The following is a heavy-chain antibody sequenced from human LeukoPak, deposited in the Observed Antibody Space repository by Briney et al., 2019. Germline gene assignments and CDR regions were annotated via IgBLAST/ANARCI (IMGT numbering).Heavy chain of an antibody. CDR2: INPSGGST. CDR3: ARANLGHAFDI. CDR1: GYTFTSYY. Sequence: ASVKVSCKASGYTFTSYYMHWVRQAPGQGLEWMGIINPSGGSTSYAQKFQGRVTMTRDTSTSAVYMELSSLRSEDTAVYYCARANLGHAFDIWGQGTMVTVSS. D-gene: IGHD7-27*01. V-gene: IGHV1-46*01. J-gene: IGHJ3*02.